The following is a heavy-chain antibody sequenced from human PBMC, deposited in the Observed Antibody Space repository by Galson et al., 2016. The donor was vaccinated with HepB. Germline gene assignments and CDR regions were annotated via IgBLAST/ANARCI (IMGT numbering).Heavy chain of an antibody. Sequence: SLRLSCAASGFTFSSCAMSWVRQAPGKGLEWVSGISGSGGSIYSADSVKGRFTISRDNSKNMLYLQMNSLRADDTAVYYCAKKSLVAGTATYVFDNWGQGTMVTVSS. CDR2: ISGSGGSI. J-gene: IGHJ3*02. D-gene: IGHD6-19*01. CDR3: AKKSLVAGTATYVFDN. V-gene: IGHV3-23*01. CDR1: GFTFSSCA.